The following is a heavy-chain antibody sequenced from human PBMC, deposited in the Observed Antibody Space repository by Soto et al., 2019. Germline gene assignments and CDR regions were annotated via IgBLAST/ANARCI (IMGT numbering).Heavy chain of an antibody. V-gene: IGHV4-31*03. D-gene: IGHD1-26*01. Sequence: QVQLQESGPGLVKPSQTLSLTCTVSGGSISSGAYYWSWIRQHPGKGLEWIGYIYYSGSTYYNPSLQSRVTISVDTSKNQFSLKLSSVTAADTAVYFCARDELTGAHFDYWGQGTLVTVSS. CDR1: GGSISSGAYY. J-gene: IGHJ4*02. CDR2: IYYSGST. CDR3: ARDELTGAHFDY.